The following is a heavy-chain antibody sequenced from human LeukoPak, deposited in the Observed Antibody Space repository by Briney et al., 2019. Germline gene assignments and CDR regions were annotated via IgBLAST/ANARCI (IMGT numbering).Heavy chain of an antibody. J-gene: IGHJ4*02. CDR1: GFTVSSNY. CDR2: INHSGST. V-gene: IGHV4-34*01. CDR3: ARGRPGPITMVRGVIFDY. D-gene: IGHD3-10*01. Sequence: PGGSLRLSCAASGFTVSSNYMSWVRQAPGKGLEWIGEINHSGSTNYNPSLKSRVTISVDTSKNQFSLKLSSVTAADTAVYYCARGRPGPITMVRGVIFDYWGQGTLVTVSS.